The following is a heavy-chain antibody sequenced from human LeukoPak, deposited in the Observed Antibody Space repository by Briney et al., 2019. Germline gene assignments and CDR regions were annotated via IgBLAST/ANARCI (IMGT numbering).Heavy chain of an antibody. CDR2: IYYSGST. V-gene: IGHV4-59*13. CDR1: GGSISSCY. CDR3: ARSDFWSGYSSPWFDP. Sequence: SETLSLTCTVSGGSISSCYWCWIRQPPGKGVEGIGYIYYSGSTNYNPSLKSRVTIAVDTSTNQFSLKLSSVTAADTAVYYCARSDFWSGYSSPWFDPWGQGTLVTVSS. D-gene: IGHD3-3*01. J-gene: IGHJ5*02.